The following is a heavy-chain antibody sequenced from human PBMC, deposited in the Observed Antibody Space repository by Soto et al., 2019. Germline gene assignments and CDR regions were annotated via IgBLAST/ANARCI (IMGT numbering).Heavy chain of an antibody. CDR2: ISYDGSNK. D-gene: IGHD2-2*01. V-gene: IGHV3-30-3*01. CDR3: ARETRSSNYYGMDV. J-gene: IGHJ6*02. CDR1: GFTFTSYP. Sequence: QVPLVESGGGVVQPGRSLRLSCAASGFTFTSYPMHWVRQAPGKGLEWVAVISYDGSNKYNADSVKGRFTISRDNSKNTLYLQMNSLRAEDTAVYYCARETRSSNYYGMDVWGQGTTVTVSS.